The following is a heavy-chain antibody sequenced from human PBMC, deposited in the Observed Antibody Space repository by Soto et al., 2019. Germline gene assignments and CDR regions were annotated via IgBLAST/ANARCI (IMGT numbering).Heavy chain of an antibody. CDR3: ARSQGSRTSLEIYYYYYYGMDV. Sequence: QVQLVQSGAEVKKPGSSVKVSCKASGGTFSSYAISWVRQAPGQGLEWMGGIIPISGTANYAQKFQGRVTIPADESTSTVSMELSSLRSEDTAVYFCARSQGSRTSLEIYYYYYYGMDVWGQGTTVTVSS. CDR1: GGTFSSYA. CDR2: IIPISGTA. V-gene: IGHV1-69*01. D-gene: IGHD2-2*01. J-gene: IGHJ6*02.